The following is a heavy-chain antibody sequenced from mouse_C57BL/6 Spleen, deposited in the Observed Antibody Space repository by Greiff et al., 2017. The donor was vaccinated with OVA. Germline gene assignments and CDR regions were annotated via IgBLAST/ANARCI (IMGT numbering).Heavy chain of an antibody. CDR1: GFTFSSYG. Sequence: EVQVVESGGDLVKPGGSLKLSCAASGFTFSSYGMSWVRQTPDKRLEWVANISSGGSYTYYPDSVKGRFTISRDNAKNTLYLQMSSLKSEDTAMYYCARQGDAMDYWGQGTSVTVSS. CDR2: ISSGGSYT. V-gene: IGHV5-6*01. J-gene: IGHJ4*01. CDR3: ARQGDAMDY.